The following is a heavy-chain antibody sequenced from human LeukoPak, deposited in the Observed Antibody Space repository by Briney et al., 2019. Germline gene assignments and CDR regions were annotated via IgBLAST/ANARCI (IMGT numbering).Heavy chain of an antibody. D-gene: IGHD2-2*01. V-gene: IGHV4-34*01. CDR1: GGSLSGYY. CDR2: INHSGST. Sequence: SETLSLTCAVYGGSLSGYYWSWIRQPPGKGLEWIGEINHSGSTNYNPSLKSRVTISVDTSKNQFSLKLSSVTAADTAVYYCARQYDIVVVPAWAVHSRKNWFDPWGQGTLVTVSS. CDR3: ARQYDIVVVPAWAVHSRKNWFDP. J-gene: IGHJ5*02.